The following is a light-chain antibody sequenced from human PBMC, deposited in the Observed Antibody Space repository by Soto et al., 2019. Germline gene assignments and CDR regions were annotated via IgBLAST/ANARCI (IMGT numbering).Light chain of an antibody. V-gene: IGLV7-43*01. CDR3: LLYYGGQLGV. CDR2: STN. CDR1: TGAVTSGYY. J-gene: IGLJ2*01. Sequence: QAVVTQEPSLTVSPGGTVTLTCASNTGAVTSGYYPIWFQQKPGQAPRALIYSTNNKYSWTPARFSGSLLGGKAALTLSGVQPEDEADYYCLLYYGGQLGVFGGGTKLTVL.